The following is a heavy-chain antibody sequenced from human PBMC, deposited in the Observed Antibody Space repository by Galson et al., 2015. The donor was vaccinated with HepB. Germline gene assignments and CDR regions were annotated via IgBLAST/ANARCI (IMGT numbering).Heavy chain of an antibody. CDR1: GFAFSNYA. J-gene: IGHJ4*02. Sequence: SLRLSCAASGFAFSNYAMNWVRQAPGEGLEWVSVISGSTYTTYYADSVKGRFTTSRDNSKNTLYLQMNSLRAEDTAVYYCAKVDLPSGYLQGPIDYWGQGTLVTVSS. V-gene: IGHV3-23*01. D-gene: IGHD3-3*01. CDR3: AKVDLPSGYLQGPIDY. CDR2: ISGSTYTT.